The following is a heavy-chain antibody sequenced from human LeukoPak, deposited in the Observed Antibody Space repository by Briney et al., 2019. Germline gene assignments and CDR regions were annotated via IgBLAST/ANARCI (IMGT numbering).Heavy chain of an antibody. CDR1: GGSISSNSFY. D-gene: IGHD3-22*01. CDR3: ARGPYSYDSSGAFDI. CDR2: IYYSGST. J-gene: IGHJ3*02. V-gene: IGHV4-39*07. Sequence: SETLSLTCTVSGGSISSNSFYWGWIRQPPGKGLEWIGSIYYSGSTYYNPSPKSRVTISVDTSKNQFSLKLSSVTAADTAVYFCARGPYSYDSSGAFDIWGQGTMVTVSS.